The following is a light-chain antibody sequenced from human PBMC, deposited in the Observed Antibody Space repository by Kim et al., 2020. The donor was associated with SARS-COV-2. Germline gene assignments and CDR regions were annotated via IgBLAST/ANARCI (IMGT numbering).Light chain of an antibody. V-gene: IGLV1-47*01. Sequence: QPVLTQPPSASGTPGQRVTISCSGSRSNIGSNYVYWYQQLPGTAPKLLIYRNNQRPSGVPDRFSGSKSGTSASLAISGLRSEDEADYYCAAWDDSLSGWVFGGGTQLTVL. J-gene: IGLJ3*02. CDR2: RNN. CDR1: RSNIGSNY. CDR3: AAWDDSLSGWV.